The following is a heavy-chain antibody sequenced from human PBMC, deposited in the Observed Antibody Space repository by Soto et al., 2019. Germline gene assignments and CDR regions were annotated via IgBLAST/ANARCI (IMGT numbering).Heavy chain of an antibody. Sequence: VASVKVSCKASGYTFTSYGISWVRQAPGQGLEWMGWISAYNGNTNYAQKLQGRVTMTTDTSTSTAYMELRSLRSDDTAVYYCARASLAAAQAYYYYYMDVWGKGTTVTVS. V-gene: IGHV1-18*01. CDR2: ISAYNGNT. D-gene: IGHD6-13*01. CDR3: ARASLAAAQAYYYYYMDV. J-gene: IGHJ6*03. CDR1: GYTFTSYG.